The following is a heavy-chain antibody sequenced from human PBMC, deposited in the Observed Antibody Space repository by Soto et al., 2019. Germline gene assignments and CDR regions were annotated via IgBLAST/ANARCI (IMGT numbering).Heavy chain of an antibody. J-gene: IGHJ3*02. V-gene: IGHV1-46*01. CDR1: GYTXSSYY. CDR2: INPSGCST. CDR3: ARDRLGSDGFDI. Sequence: SXKVSCKASGYTXSSYYMHLVRQAPGQGLEWIGIINPSGCSTSYAQKFQVRVTMTRDTYTSTVYMEMSSLRSEDTAVYYCARDRLGSDGFDIWGQGTMGPVS. D-gene: IGHD3-10*01.